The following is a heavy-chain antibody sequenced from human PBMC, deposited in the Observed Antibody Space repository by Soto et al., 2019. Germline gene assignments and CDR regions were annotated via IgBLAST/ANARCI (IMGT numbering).Heavy chain of an antibody. V-gene: IGHV3-30*18. CDR1: GFTFSSYC. Sequence: GGSLRLSCAASGFTFSSYCMHWVRQAPGKGLEGGAFISYDGSNKYYADSVKGRFTISRDNSKNTLYLKMNSLRAEDTAVYYCAKAVRDYSYYYGMDVWGQGTTVTVSS. CDR3: AKAVRDYSYYYGMDV. J-gene: IGHJ6*02. CDR2: ISYDGSNK.